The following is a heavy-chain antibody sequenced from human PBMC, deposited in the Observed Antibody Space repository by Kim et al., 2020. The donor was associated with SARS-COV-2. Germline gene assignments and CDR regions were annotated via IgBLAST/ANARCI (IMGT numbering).Heavy chain of an antibody. CDR1: GGSISSGGYY. V-gene: IGHV4-31*03. Sequence: SETLSLTCTVSGGSISSGGYYWSWIRQHPGKGLEWIGYIYYSGSTYYNPSLKSRVTISVDTSKNQFSLKLSSVTAADTAVYYCAREVSGYCSSTSCQTSRIAARPLYFDYWGQGTLVTVSS. D-gene: IGHD2-2*01. J-gene: IGHJ4*02. CDR2: IYYSGST. CDR3: AREVSGYCSSTSCQTSRIAARPLYFDY.